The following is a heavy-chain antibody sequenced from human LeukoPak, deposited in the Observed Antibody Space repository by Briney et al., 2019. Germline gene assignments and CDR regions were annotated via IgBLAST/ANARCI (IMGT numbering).Heavy chain of an antibody. J-gene: IGHJ4*02. D-gene: IGHD2-2*01. CDR1: GFTFSSYG. Sequence: PGGSLRLSCAASGFTFSSYGMHWVRQAPGKGLEWVAFIRYDGSNKYYADSVKGRFTISRDNSKNTLYLQMNSLRDEDTAVYYCAKSLHCSSTSCPMGYWGQGTLVTVSS. V-gene: IGHV3-30*02. CDR2: IRYDGSNK. CDR3: AKSLHCSSTSCPMGY.